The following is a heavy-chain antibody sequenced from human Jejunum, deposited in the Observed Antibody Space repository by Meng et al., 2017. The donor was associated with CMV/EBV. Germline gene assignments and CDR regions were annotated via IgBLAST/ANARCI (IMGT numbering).Heavy chain of an antibody. CDR1: TFRKYV. D-gene: IGHD4-17*01. CDR2: ISGAGDRT. J-gene: IGHJ4*02. V-gene: IGHV3-23*01. Sequence: TFRKYVMSWVRQAPGKGLEWISGISGAGDRTYYADSVRGRFTMSRDNSENTIYLQMNSLRAEDTALYYCVKDKEDIGDFAATFDYWGLGALVTVSS. CDR3: VKDKEDIGDFAATFDY.